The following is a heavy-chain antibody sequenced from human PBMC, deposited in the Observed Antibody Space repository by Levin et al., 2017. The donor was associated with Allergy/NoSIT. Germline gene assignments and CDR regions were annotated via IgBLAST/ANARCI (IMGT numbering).Heavy chain of an antibody. D-gene: IGHD6-13*01. CDR3: AKDSWRRRQQQLFDS. Sequence: SCAASGFTFDDYAIHWVRQAPGKGLEWVSGISWNSGNTAYADSVKGRFTISRDNAKKSLYLQMNSLRAEDTGLYYCAKDSWRRRQQQLFDSWGQGSLVTVSS. V-gene: IGHV3-9*01. CDR1: GFTFDDYA. CDR2: ISWNSGNT. J-gene: IGHJ4*02.